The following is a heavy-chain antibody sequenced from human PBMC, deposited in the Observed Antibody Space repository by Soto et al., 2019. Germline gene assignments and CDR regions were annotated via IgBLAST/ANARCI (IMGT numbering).Heavy chain of an antibody. D-gene: IGHD3-10*01. CDR2: IYPGDSDA. CDR3: ARLGGGSPQYGMDV. V-gene: IGHV5-51*01. J-gene: IGHJ6*02. CDR1: GYSFTSYW. Sequence: HGESLKISCKGSGYSFTSYWIGWVRQMPGKGLEWMGIIYPGDSDARYSLSFQGQVTLSADKSIRTTYLQWSSLKASDSGIYYCARLGGGSPQYGMDVWGQGTTVTVSS.